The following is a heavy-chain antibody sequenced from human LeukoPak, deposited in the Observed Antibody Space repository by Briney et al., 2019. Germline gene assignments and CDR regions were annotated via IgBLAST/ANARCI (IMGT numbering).Heavy chain of an antibody. D-gene: IGHD3-22*01. V-gene: IGHV3-7*01. CDR3: ARELHDSSGYYRYYHYYYYMDV. Sequence: GGSLRLSCAASGFTFSAYWMTWVRQAPGKGLEWVASIKQDGSEKYYVDSVKGRFTISRDNAKNSLYIQMNSLSAEDTAVYHCARELHDSSGYYRYYHYYYYMDVWGKGTTVTVSS. CDR2: IKQDGSEK. CDR1: GFTFSAYW. J-gene: IGHJ6*03.